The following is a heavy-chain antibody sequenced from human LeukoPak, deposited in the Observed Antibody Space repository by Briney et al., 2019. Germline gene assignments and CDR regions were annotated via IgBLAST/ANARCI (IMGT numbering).Heavy chain of an antibody. CDR3: AKSRRYSGYVRDYYYYGMDV. CDR2: ISYDGSNK. J-gene: IGHJ6*02. D-gene: IGHD5-12*01. Sequence: GGSLRLSCAASGFTFSSYGMHWVRQAPGKGREWVAVISYDGSNKYYADSVKGRFTISRDNSKNTLYLQMNSLRAEDTAVYYCAKSRRYSGYVRDYYYYGMDVWGQGTTVTVSS. V-gene: IGHV3-30*18. CDR1: GFTFSSYG.